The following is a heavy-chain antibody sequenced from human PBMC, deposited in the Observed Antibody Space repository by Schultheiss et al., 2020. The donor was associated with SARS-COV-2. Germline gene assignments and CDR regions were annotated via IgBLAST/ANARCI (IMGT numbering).Heavy chain of an antibody. Sequence: SGPTLVKPTQTLTLTCTFSGFSLSTSGVGVGWIRQPPGKALEWLALIYWNADKRYSPSLKSRLTITKDTSKNQVVLTMINMDPVDTATYYCARMGGGAYFDFWGQGALVTVSS. CDR2: IYWNADK. D-gene: IGHD3-16*01. J-gene: IGHJ4*02. CDR1: GFSLSTSGVG. CDR3: ARMGGGAYFDF. V-gene: IGHV2-5*01.